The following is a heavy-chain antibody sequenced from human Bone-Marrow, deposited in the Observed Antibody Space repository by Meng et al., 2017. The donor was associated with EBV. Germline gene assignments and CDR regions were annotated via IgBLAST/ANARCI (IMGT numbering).Heavy chain of an antibody. J-gene: IGHJ4*02. D-gene: IGHD3-10*01. CDR3: ASESGRGYTPDY. CDR2: LIPMLGAP. CDR1: GGQFNSDA. V-gene: IGHV1-69*06. Sequence: QVLLVQSGGAVKQPGASVKVCYKTCGGQFNSDAIRLVRQAPGRLLEWMGGLIPMLGAPNLEQKFQGRVTIIADKSTSTHYMVLSSLRYDDTAVYYCASESGRGYTPDYWGRGTLVTVSS.